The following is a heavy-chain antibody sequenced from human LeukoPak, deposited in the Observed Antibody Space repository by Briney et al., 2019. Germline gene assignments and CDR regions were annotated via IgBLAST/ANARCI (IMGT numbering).Heavy chain of an antibody. J-gene: IGHJ4*02. V-gene: IGHV3-64*01. CDR1: GFTFSSYA. CDR2: ISSNGGST. D-gene: IGHD6-19*01. Sequence: PGGSLRLSCAASGFTFSSYAMHWVRQAPGKGLEYVSAISSNGGSTYYANSVKGRFTIPRDNSKNTLYLQMGSLRAEDMAVYYCARGLVAGSSLFAFDYWGQGTLVTVSS. CDR3: ARGLVAGSSLFAFDY.